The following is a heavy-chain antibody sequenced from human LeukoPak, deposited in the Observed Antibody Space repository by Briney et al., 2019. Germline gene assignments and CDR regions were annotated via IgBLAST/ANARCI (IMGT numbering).Heavy chain of an antibody. V-gene: IGHV3-23*01. CDR1: GFIFNNYG. Sequence: GSLRLSCAASGFIFNNYGLIWVRQAPGKGLEWVSAISNDGGGTNYADFVKGRFTISRDNSKNTLFLQMNSLRAEDTALYYCAKGSSGYFVDLWGQGTLVTVSS. CDR3: AKGSSGYFVDL. D-gene: IGHD3-22*01. J-gene: IGHJ5*02. CDR2: ISNDGGGT.